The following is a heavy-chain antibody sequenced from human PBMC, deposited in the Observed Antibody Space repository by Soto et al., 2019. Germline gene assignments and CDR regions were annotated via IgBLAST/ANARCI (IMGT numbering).Heavy chain of an antibody. CDR3: ARGPIYSSSSSWFDP. D-gene: IGHD6-6*01. CDR2: IYYSGST. J-gene: IGHJ5*02. CDR1: GGSIRSYY. Sequence: LSLTCTVSGGSIRSYYWSWIRQPPGKGLEWIGYIYYSGSTNYNPSLKSRVTISVDTSKNQFSLKLSSVTAADTAVYYCARGPIYSSSSSWFDPWGQGTLVTVSS. V-gene: IGHV4-59*01.